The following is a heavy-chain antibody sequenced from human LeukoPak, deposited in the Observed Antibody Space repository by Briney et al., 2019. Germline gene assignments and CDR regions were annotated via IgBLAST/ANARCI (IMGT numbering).Heavy chain of an antibody. D-gene: IGHD2-15*01. Sequence: PGGSLRLSCAASGFTFSSYGMHWVRQAPGKGLEWVAFIRYDGSNKYYADSVKGRFTISRDNSKNTLYLQMNSLRAEDTAVYYCARIHGGSRRTYYYYYMDVWGKGTTVTISS. CDR2: IRYDGSNK. J-gene: IGHJ6*03. CDR1: GFTFSSYG. CDR3: ARIHGGSRRTYYYYYMDV. V-gene: IGHV3-30*02.